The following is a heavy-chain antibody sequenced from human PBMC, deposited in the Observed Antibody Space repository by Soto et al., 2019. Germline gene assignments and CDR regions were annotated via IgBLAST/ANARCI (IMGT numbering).Heavy chain of an antibody. V-gene: IGHV1-69*12. CDR2: IIPIFGTA. CDR3: ARESRYCSGGSCYFLPGIDY. D-gene: IGHD2-15*01. J-gene: IGHJ4*02. CDR1: GGIFSSYA. Sequence: QVQLVQSGAEVTKPGSSVKVSCKASGGIFSSYAISWVRQAPGQGLEWMGGIIPIFGTANYAQKFQGRVTITADESTSTAYMEMSSMRSEDTAVYYCARESRYCSGGSCYFLPGIDYWGQGTLVTVSS.